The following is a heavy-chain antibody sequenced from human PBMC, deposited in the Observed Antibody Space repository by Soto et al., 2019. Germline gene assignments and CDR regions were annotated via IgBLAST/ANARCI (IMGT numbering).Heavy chain of an antibody. J-gene: IGHJ6*02. Sequence: QVQLVKSGGGVVQPGRSLRLSCAASGFTFSSYGMHWVRQAPGTGLEWLAVIWYDGSNKYSADSVKGRFTISRENSKNLLYQQMSSMRAEDTAVYDCARGAGRYSQMFYYDHYGMDVWGQGTTVTVS. CDR2: IWYDGSNK. CDR3: ARGAGRYSQMFYYDHYGMDV. V-gene: IGHV3-33*01. CDR1: GFTFSSYG. D-gene: IGHD3-10*01.